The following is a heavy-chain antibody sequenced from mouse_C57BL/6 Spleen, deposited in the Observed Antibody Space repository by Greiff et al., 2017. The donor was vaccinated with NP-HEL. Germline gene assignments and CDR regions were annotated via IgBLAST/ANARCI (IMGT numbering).Heavy chain of an antibody. CDR2: ISSGSSTI. D-gene: IGHD2-4*01. V-gene: IGHV5-17*01. J-gene: IGHJ2*01. CDR1: GFTFSDYG. Sequence: EVQVVESGGGLVKPGGSLKLSCAASGFTFSDYGMHWVRQAPEKGLEWVAYISSGSSTIYYADTVKGRFTISRDNAKNTLFLQMTSLRSEDTAMYYCARYDYDPYYFDYWGQGTTLTVSS. CDR3: ARYDYDPYYFDY.